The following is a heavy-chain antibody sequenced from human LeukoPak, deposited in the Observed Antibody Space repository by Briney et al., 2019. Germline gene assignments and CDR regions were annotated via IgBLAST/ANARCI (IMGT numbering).Heavy chain of an antibody. D-gene: IGHD3-22*01. J-gene: IGHJ4*02. V-gene: IGHV1-69*04. Sequence: SVKVSCKASGDTFSSYAISWVRQAPGQGLEWVGRIIPILGIANYAQKFQGRVTITADKSTSTAYMELSSLRSEDTAVYYCARGFGSGYHYYFDNWGQGTLVTVSS. CDR3: ARGFGSGYHYYFDN. CDR2: IIPILGIA. CDR1: GDTFSSYA.